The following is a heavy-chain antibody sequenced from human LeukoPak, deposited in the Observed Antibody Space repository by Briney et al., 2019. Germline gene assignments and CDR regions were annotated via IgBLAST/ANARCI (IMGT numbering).Heavy chain of an antibody. CDR1: GFTFSSYT. CDR3: AKDELYGSGNIIGNWFDP. CDR2: ISSSSSYI. D-gene: IGHD3-10*01. V-gene: IGHV3-21*04. J-gene: IGHJ5*02. Sequence: GGSLRLSCAASGFTFSSYTMNWVRQAPGKGLEWVSYISSSSSYIYYADSVKGRFTISRDNSKNSLYLQMNSLRTEDTALYYCAKDELYGSGNIIGNWFDPWGQGTLVTVSS.